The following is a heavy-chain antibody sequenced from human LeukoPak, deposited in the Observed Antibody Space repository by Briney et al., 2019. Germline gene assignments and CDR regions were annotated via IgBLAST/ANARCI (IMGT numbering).Heavy chain of an antibody. D-gene: IGHD3-3*01. CDR2: ISSSSSYI. CDR1: GFTLSSYT. J-gene: IGHJ3*02. Sequence: GGSLRLSCAASGFTLSSYTMNWVRQAPGKGLEWVSSISSSSSYIYYADSVKGRFTISRDNAKNSLYLQMNSLRAEDTAVYYCAKLLFWSGYNDAFDIWGQGTKVIVSS. CDR3: AKLLFWSGYNDAFDI. V-gene: IGHV3-21*01.